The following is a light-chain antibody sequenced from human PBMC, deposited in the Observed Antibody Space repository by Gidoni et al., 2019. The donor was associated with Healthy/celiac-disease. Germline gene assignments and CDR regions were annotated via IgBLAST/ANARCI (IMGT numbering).Light chain of an antibody. Sequence: GDRVTITCRASQSISSWLAWYQQKPGKAPKLLIYDASNLESGDPSRISGSGSGTEFTLTISSLQPDDFATYFCQQYNSYSWTFGQGTKVEIK. J-gene: IGKJ1*01. CDR2: DAS. V-gene: IGKV1-5*01. CDR1: QSISSW. CDR3: QQYNSYSWT.